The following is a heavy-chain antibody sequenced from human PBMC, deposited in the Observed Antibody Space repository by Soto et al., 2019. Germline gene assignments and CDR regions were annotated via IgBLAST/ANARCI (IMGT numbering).Heavy chain of an antibody. D-gene: IGHD2-21*01. CDR2: ISSSGSYI. Sequence: EVQLVESGGGLVKPGGSLRLSCAASGFTFSSYSMNWVRQAPGKGLEWVSSISSSGSYIYYADSVKGRFTISRDNAKNSLYLQMNSLRAEDTAVYYCARVERAYCGGDCYDYWGQGTLVTVSS. J-gene: IGHJ4*02. V-gene: IGHV3-21*01. CDR1: GFTFSSYS. CDR3: ARVERAYCGGDCYDY.